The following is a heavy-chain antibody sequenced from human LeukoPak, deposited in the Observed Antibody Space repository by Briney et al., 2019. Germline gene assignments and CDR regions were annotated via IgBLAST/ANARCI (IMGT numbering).Heavy chain of an antibody. J-gene: IGHJ4*02. D-gene: IGHD3-10*01. V-gene: IGHV1-24*01. CDR1: GHSLTEVS. CDR2: FDPEDIDP. CDR3: ATGFGERRLLPVYGYFFDF. Sequence: ASVKVSCKISGHSLTEVSMHWVRQSPGKGLEWMGSFDPEDIDPIYAEELQGRVTMTEDTSRDTAYMELSSLTSEDTAVYYCATGFGERRLLPVYGYFFDFWGQGTLVTVSS.